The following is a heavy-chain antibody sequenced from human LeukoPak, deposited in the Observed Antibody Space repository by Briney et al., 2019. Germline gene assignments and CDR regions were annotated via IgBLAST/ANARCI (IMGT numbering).Heavy chain of an antibody. CDR3: ALRRYSSSPSAFDI. CDR2: IYSGGTT. D-gene: IGHD6-13*01. CDR1: GFTVTSNY. J-gene: IGHJ3*02. Sequence: GGSLRLSCAASGFTVTSNYMTWVRQAPGKGLEWVSVIYSGGTTYYAGSVKGRFTISRDNSKNTLYLQMDSLRAEDTAVYYCALRRYSSSPSAFDIWGQGTMVTVSS. V-gene: IGHV3-53*01.